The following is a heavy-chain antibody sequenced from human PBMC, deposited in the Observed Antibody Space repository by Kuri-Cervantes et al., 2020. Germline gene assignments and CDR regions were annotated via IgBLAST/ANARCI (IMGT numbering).Heavy chain of an antibody. CDR1: GFTFSSYG. Sequence: GGSVRLSCAASGFTFSSYGMHWVRQVPGKGLEWVSGINWKSDNIGYADSVKGRFTISRDNSKNSLYLQMNSLRAEDTALYYCAKNAHKSGYSSTWLNWYFDLWGRGTLVTVSS. J-gene: IGHJ2*01. D-gene: IGHD6-13*01. CDR2: INWKSDNI. V-gene: IGHV3-9*01. CDR3: AKNAHKSGYSSTWLNWYFDL.